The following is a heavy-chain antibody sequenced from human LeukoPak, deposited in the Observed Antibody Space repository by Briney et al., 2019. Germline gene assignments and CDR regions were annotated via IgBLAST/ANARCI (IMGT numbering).Heavy chain of an antibody. Sequence: ASETLSLTCIVSGGSVSSGSYYWSWIRQPPGKRLEWIGYIYYSGSTNYNASLKSRVTISVDTSKNQFSLKLNSVTAADTAVYYCARTGGYSGNYHVFDYWGQGTLVTVSS. D-gene: IGHD1-26*01. CDR3: ARTGGYSGNYHVFDY. V-gene: IGHV4-61*01. CDR2: IYYSGST. J-gene: IGHJ4*02. CDR1: GGSVSSGSYY.